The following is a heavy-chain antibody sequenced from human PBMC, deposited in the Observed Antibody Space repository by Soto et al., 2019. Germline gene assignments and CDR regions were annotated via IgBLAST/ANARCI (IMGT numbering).Heavy chain of an antibody. CDR3: AKDWEGYSGYDPPLYFDY. CDR2: ISSGSSYI. V-gene: IGHV3-21*04. Sequence: GGSLRLSCAASGFIFSSYSMNWVRQAPGKGLEWVSSISSGSSYIYYADSVKGRFTISRDNAKNSLYLQMNSLRAEDTAVYYCAKDWEGYSGYDPPLYFDYWGQGTLVTVSS. CDR1: GFIFSSYS. D-gene: IGHD5-12*01. J-gene: IGHJ4*02.